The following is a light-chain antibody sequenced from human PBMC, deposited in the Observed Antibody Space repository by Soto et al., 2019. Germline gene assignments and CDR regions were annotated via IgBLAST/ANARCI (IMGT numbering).Light chain of an antibody. Sequence: QSALTQPPSASGTPGQRVVISCSGSHSNVGVNAMSWYQHLPGTAPQLLLHTDDQRPSGIPDRFSGSHSGTSASLAISRLQSEDEGHYYCSSYSDTNIYVFGTGTKLTVL. CDR1: HSNVGVNA. CDR3: SSYSDTNIYV. CDR2: TDD. V-gene: IGLV1-44*01. J-gene: IGLJ1*01.